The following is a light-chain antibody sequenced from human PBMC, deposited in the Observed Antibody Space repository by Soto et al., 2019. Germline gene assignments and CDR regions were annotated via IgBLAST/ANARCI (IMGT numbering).Light chain of an antibody. Sequence: IVMTQSPDSLAVSLGESATINCKSSQSVLYSPNNKNYLAWFKQTPGQPPKLLFYWASTRESGVPDRFSGSGSGKDFTLTISNLKAEDVAVYFSKQYYRTPCTFGQGTKVEIX. J-gene: IGKJ1*01. CDR3: KQYYRTPCT. CDR1: QSVLYSPNNKNY. CDR2: WAS. V-gene: IGKV4-1*01.